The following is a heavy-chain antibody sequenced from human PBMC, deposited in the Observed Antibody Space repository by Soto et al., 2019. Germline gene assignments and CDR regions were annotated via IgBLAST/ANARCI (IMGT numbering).Heavy chain of an antibody. CDR3: ARADIVLVPAAMVHYGMDV. J-gene: IGHJ6*02. D-gene: IGHD2-2*01. Sequence: QVQLVQSGAEVKKPGASVEVSCKASGYTFTGYYIHWVRQAPGQGLEWMGWINPNSGGTNYAQKFQGWVTMTRDTSISPAYMELSRLRAHDTAVYYCARADIVLVPAAMVHYGMDVWGQGTTVTVSS. CDR2: INPNSGGT. V-gene: IGHV1-2*04. CDR1: GYTFTGYY.